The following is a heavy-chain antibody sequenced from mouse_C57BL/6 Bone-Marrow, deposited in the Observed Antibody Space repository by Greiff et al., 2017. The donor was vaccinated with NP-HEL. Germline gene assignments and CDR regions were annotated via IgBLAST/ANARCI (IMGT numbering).Heavy chain of an antibody. D-gene: IGHD2-3*01. J-gene: IGHJ3*01. V-gene: IGHV2-6-1*01. CDR1: GFSLTSYG. CDR2: IWRDGST. CDR3: ARHDGPIFAD. Sequence: QVQLQQSGPGLVAPSQSLSITCIVSGFSLTSYGVHWVRQPPGKGLEWLAVIWRDGSTNSNSAVKSRISISKDNSKSQVFLKMNSLQTDDTAMYYCARHDGPIFADWGQGTLVTVAA.